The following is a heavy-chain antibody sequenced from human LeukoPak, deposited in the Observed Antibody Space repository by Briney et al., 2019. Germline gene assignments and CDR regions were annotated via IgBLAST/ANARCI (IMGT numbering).Heavy chain of an antibody. CDR1: RFTFSSYW. D-gene: IGHD1-14*01. CDR2: INPGGSSI. CDR3: ARSNQADDY. Sequence: PGGSLRLSCAASRFTFSSYWMHWVRQVPGKGLVWVARINPGGSSITYADSVKGRFTISRDNAKNTLYLQMDSLRAEDTGVYYCARSNQADDYWGQGTLVTVSS. J-gene: IGHJ4*02. V-gene: IGHV3-74*01.